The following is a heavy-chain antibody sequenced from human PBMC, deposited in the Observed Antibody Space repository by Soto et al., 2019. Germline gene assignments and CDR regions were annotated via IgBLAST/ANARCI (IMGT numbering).Heavy chain of an antibody. Sequence: PSETLSLTCAVYGGSFSGYYWSWIRQPPGKGLEWIGEINHSGSTNYNPSLKSRVTISVDTSKNQFSLKLSSVTAADTAVYYCARGDYLNFDYWGQGTLVTVSS. CDR3: ARGDYLNFDY. J-gene: IGHJ4*02. CDR2: INHSGST. D-gene: IGHD4-17*01. CDR1: GGSFSGYY. V-gene: IGHV4-34*01.